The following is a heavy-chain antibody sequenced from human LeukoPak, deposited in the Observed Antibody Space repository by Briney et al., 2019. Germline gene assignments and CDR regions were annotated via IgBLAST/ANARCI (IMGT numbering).Heavy chain of an antibody. CDR2: ISSSSSYT. V-gene: IGHV3-11*05. Sequence: GGSLRLSCAASGFTFSDYYMSWIRQAPGKGLEWVSYISSSSSYTNYADSVKGRFTISRDNAKNTLYLQMNSLGAEDTAVYYCAKGLTGLYCSGGSCYSTYYYYYYGMDVWGKGTTVTVSS. CDR1: GFTFSDYY. D-gene: IGHD2-15*01. CDR3: AKGLTGLYCSGGSCYSTYYYYYYGMDV. J-gene: IGHJ6*04.